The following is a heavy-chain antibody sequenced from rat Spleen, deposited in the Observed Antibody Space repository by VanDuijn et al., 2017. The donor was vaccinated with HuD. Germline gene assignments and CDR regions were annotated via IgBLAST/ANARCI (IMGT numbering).Heavy chain of an antibody. J-gene: IGHJ2*01. CDR1: GFIFNNYD. D-gene: IGHD4-1*01. CDR3: ARTGSYFDY. Sequence: EVQLVESGGGLVQPGGSLQVSCAASGFIFNNYDMAWVRQTPTKGLEWVASISHGGGGTYYRDSVKGRFTVSSDNAKSTRYLQMDSLRSEDTATYYRARTGSYFDYWGQGVMVTVSS. CDR2: ISHGGGGT. V-gene: IGHV5-25*01.